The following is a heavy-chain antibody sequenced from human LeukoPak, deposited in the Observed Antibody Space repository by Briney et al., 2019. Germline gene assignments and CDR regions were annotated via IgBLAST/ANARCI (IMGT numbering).Heavy chain of an antibody. V-gene: IGHV1-8*01. D-gene: IGHD5-24*01. J-gene: IGHJ4*02. CDR3: ARGVEMIY. CDR2: MNPNSVDT. CDR1: GYTFTSYD. Sequence: ASVKVSCKASGYTFTSYDIHWLRQAPGQGLEWMAWMNPNSVDTGYAHEFQGRVTMTRDTSISTAYMELSSLRSEDTAVYYCARGVEMIYWGQGTLVTVSS.